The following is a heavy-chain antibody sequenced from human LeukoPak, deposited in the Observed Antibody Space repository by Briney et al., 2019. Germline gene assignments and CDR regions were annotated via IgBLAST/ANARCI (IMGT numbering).Heavy chain of an antibody. V-gene: IGHV4-59*01. Sequence: SETLSLTCTVSGGSISSYYWSWIRQPPGKGLEWIGYIYYSGSTNYNPSLKSRVTISVDTSKNQFSLKLSSVTAADTAVYYCAREIYDFWSGLDAFDIWGQGTMVTVSS. J-gene: IGHJ3*02. D-gene: IGHD3-3*01. CDR3: AREIYDFWSGLDAFDI. CDR1: GGSISSYY. CDR2: IYYSGST.